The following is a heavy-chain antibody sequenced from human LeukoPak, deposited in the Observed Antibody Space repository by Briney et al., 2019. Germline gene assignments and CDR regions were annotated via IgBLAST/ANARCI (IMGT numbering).Heavy chain of an antibody. Sequence: GGSLRLSCAASGFTFSSYSMNWVRQAPGKGLEWVSSISSSSSYIYYADSVKGRFTISRDNAKNSLYLQMNSLRAEDTAVYYCAGIYGDSPGHYFDYWGQGTLLTVSS. CDR3: AGIYGDSPGHYFDY. J-gene: IGHJ4*02. CDR2: ISSSSSYI. CDR1: GFTFSSYS. V-gene: IGHV3-21*01. D-gene: IGHD4-17*01.